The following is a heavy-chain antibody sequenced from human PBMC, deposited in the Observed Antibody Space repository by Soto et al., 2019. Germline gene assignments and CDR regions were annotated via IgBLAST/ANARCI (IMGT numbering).Heavy chain of an antibody. Sequence: ASVKVSCKASGGTFSSYAISWVRQAPGQGLEWMGGIIPIFGTANYAQKFQGRVTITADESTSTAYMELSSLRSEDTAVYYCARGYYDNSGRPSRMDVWGQGTTVTVSS. CDR2: IIPIFGTA. CDR3: ARGYYDNSGRPSRMDV. D-gene: IGHD3-22*01. J-gene: IGHJ6*01. V-gene: IGHV1-69*13. CDR1: GGTFSSYA.